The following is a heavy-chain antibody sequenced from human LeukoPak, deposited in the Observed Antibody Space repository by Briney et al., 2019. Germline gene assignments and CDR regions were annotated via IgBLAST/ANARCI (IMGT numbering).Heavy chain of an antibody. CDR3: ARDSNGLWFGESNLYYFDY. Sequence: SETLSLTCTVSGGSISSGGYYWSWIRQPPGKGLEWIGYIYHSGSTYYNPSLKSRVTISVDRSKNQFSLKLSSVTAADTAVYYCARDSNGLWFGESNLYYFDYWGQGTLVTVSS. V-gene: IGHV4-30-2*01. J-gene: IGHJ4*02. CDR1: GGSISSGGYY. CDR2: IYHSGST. D-gene: IGHD3-10*01.